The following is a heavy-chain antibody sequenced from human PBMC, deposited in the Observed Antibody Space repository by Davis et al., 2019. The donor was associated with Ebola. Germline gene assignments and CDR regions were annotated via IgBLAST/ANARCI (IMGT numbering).Heavy chain of an antibody. V-gene: IGHV5-51*01. CDR3: ARLVPADGMDV. CDR1: GYTFSNYW. J-gene: IGHJ6*04. D-gene: IGHD2-2*01. Sequence: GGSLRLSCQASGYTFSNYWIGWVRQPPGKGLEWMGLIYPSDSDTVYSPSLQGQVNFAVDKSITTAYLQWNRLKASDTAMYYCARLVPADGMDVWGKGTTVTVSS. CDR2: IYPSDSDT.